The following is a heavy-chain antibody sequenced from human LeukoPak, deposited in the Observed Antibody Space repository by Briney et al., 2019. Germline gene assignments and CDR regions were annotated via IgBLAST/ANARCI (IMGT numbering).Heavy chain of an antibody. D-gene: IGHD2-2*01. Sequence: GGSLRLSCAASGFTFSSYGMHWVRQAPGKGLEWVAFIRYDGSNKYYADSVRGRFTISRDNSKNTLYLQMNSLRAEDTAVYYCAKILVVVPAEHYFDYWGQGTLVTVSS. CDR3: AKILVVVPAEHYFDY. CDR1: GFTFSSYG. J-gene: IGHJ4*02. CDR2: IRYDGSNK. V-gene: IGHV3-30*02.